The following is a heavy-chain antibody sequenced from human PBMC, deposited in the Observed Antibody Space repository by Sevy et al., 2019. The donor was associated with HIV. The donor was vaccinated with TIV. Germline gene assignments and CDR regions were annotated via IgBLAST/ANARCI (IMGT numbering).Heavy chain of an antibody. CDR1: GFTFTSSA. D-gene: IGHD3-22*01. CDR3: AAVGGSLTMIPGRGVGPAAFDI. V-gene: IGHV1-58*01. CDR2: IVVGSGNT. Sequence: ASVKVSCKASGFTFTSSAVQWVRQARGQRLEWIGWIVVGSGNTNYAQKFQERVTITRQMSKSTAYMELISLRSEDTAGYYCAAVGGSLTMIPGRGVGPAAFDIWGQGTMVTVSS. J-gene: IGHJ3*02.